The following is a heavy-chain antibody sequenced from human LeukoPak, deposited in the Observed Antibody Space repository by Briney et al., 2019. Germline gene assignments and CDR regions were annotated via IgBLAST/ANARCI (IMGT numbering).Heavy chain of an antibody. CDR2: ISYDGSNK. CDR1: GFTFSTYD. D-gene: IGHD5-18*01. J-gene: IGHJ4*02. V-gene: IGHV3-30*03. CDR3: ARPLLPLVDTAMVDY. Sequence: GGSLRLSCEASGFTFSTYDMHWVRQAPGKGLEWVAVISYDGSNKYYADSVKGRFTISRDNSKNTLYLQMSSLRAEDTAVYYCARPLLPLVDTAMVDYWGQGTLVTVSS.